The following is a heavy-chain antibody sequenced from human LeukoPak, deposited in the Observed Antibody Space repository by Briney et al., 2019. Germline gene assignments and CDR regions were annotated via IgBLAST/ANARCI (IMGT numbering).Heavy chain of an antibody. CDR2: IWYDGSNK. D-gene: IGHD2-2*01. CDR3: ARPYQLPDDAFDI. CDR1: GFPFSSYG. J-gene: IGHJ3*02. V-gene: IGHV3-33*01. Sequence: GGPLRLSYARFGFPFSSYGMHWVGQPPGKGLAGGAVIWYDGSNKYYADSVKGRFTISRDNCKNTLYLQMNSLRAEDTAVYYCARPYQLPDDAFDIWGQGTMVTVSS.